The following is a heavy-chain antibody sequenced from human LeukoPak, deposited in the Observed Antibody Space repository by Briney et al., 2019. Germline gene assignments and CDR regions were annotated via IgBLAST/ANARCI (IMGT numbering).Heavy chain of an antibody. CDR3: ARDNSVEDTAWWFDP. CDR2: ISPSGGST. J-gene: IGHJ5*02. CDR1: GYTFTSNY. V-gene: IGHV1-46*01. D-gene: IGHD4-23*01. Sequence: PWASVKVSCKAFGYTFTSNYMHWVRQAPGQGPEWMGVISPSGGSTTYAQKFQGRVTMTRDMSTSTDYMELSSLRSEDTAVYYCARDNSVEDTAWWFDPWGQGTLVTVSS.